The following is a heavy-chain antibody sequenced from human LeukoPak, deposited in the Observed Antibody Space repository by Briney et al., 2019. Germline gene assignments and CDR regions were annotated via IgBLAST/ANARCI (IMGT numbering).Heavy chain of an antibody. CDR1: GFTFDDYA. Sequence: PGGSLRLSCAASGFTFDDYAMHWVRQAPGKGLEWVAGISWNSDSVGYADSVKGRFTISRDNAKNSPYLQMNSLTAEDTALYYCAKPRTTSSGWYHFDYWGQGTLVSVSS. CDR2: ISWNSDSV. J-gene: IGHJ4*02. D-gene: IGHD6-19*01. CDR3: AKPRTTSSGWYHFDY. V-gene: IGHV3-9*01.